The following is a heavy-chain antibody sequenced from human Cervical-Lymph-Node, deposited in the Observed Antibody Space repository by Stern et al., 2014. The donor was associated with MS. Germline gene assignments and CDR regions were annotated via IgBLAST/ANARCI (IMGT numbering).Heavy chain of an antibody. CDR2: NSWSSGKM. V-gene: IGHV3-9*01. Sequence: QLVESGGGLVQPGRSLRLSCEASGIKFDDHAMHWVRQVPGKGLEWVAGNSWSSGKMDYADSVKGRFTISRDNAKNSLYLQMNSLRAEDTALYHCVKTKGYSAYEYFDHWGQGTLVTVSS. CDR1: GIKFDDHA. CDR3: VKTKGYSAYEYFDH. D-gene: IGHD5-12*01. J-gene: IGHJ4*02.